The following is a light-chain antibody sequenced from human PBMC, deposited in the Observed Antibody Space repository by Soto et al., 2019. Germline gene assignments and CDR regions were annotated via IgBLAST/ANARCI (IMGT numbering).Light chain of an antibody. Sequence: EIVLTQSPGTLSLSPGERATLSCRASQSVSSSYLAWYQQKPGQAPRLLIYGASSRATGIPDRFSGSGSGTDFPLTISRLEPEDFAVYYCQQYGSSPGFTFGHGTKVDLK. V-gene: IGKV3-20*01. CDR2: GAS. CDR3: QQYGSSPGFT. CDR1: QSVSSSY. J-gene: IGKJ3*01.